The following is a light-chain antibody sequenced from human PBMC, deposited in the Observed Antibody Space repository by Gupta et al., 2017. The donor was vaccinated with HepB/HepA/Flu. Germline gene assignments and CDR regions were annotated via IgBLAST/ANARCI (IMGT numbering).Light chain of an antibody. CDR2: YDS. CDR1: NIGSKS. CDR3: QVWDASIDQYV. J-gene: IGLJ1*01. V-gene: IGLV3-21*01. Sequence: SYALPQPPSVSVAPGKTASISCGGNNIGSKSVHWYQQKPGQAPLLVIYYDSSRPSGIPERFSGSNSGNTATLTVSRVEAGDEADYYCQVWDASIDQYVFGIGTKVMVL.